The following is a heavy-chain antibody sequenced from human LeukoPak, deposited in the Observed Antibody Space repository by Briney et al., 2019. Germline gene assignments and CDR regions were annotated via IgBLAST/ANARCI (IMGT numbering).Heavy chain of an antibody. Sequence: QPGGSLRLSCVASGFSFSDHWMNWFRQAPGKGLEWVATIKKDGSEQYHVDSMKGRLTISRDNAKNSVYLQIHNLRAEDTAVYYCASQYYDFWSGYSLMDVWGKGTTVTVSS. CDR1: GFSFSDHW. CDR2: IKKDGSEQ. J-gene: IGHJ6*03. V-gene: IGHV3-7*01. D-gene: IGHD3-3*01. CDR3: ASQYYDFWSGYSLMDV.